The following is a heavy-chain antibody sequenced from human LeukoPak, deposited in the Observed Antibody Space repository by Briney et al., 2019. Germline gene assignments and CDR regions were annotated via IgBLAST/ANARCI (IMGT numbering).Heavy chain of an antibody. Sequence: GGSLRLSCVASGITFSNYAMSWVRQAPGKGLEWVSTISGSGGSTYYADSVKGRFTISRDNSKNTLHLQMNSLRAEDTAVYYCAKGEEEYYYYGMDVWGQGTTVTVSS. CDR1: GITFSNYA. D-gene: IGHD1-26*01. CDR2: ISGSGGST. CDR3: AKGEEEYYYYGMDV. J-gene: IGHJ6*02. V-gene: IGHV3-23*01.